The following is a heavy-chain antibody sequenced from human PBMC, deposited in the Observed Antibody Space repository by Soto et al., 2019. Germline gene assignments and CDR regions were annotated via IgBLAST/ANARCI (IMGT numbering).Heavy chain of an antibody. CDR2: LIPIFGTA. D-gene: IGHD6-13*01. V-gene: IGHV1-69*13. J-gene: IGHJ6*02. Sequence: SVKVSCQASGGTFSSYAISWVRQAPGEGLEWMGGLIPIFGTANYAQKFQGRVTITADESTSTAYMELSSLRSEDTAVYYCAKPTKGSSWDYYGMDVWGQGTTVTVSS. CDR1: GGTFSSYA. CDR3: AKPTKGSSWDYYGMDV.